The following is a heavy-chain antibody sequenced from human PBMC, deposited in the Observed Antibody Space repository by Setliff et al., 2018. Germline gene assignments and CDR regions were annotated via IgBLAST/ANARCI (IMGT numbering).Heavy chain of an antibody. CDR2: IRPYIGHT. Sequence: ASVKVSCKASGYNLDDFGINWLRQAPGQGLEWMGWIRPYIGHTIYAQKFQGRVTMTTDAPTSTAYMELTSLRHDDTAVYYCARVVAHTHFYDRSDYYFDGLDIWGQEAKVTVSS. D-gene: IGHD3-22*01. J-gene: IGHJ3*02. CDR3: ARVVAHTHFYDRSDYYFDGLDI. CDR1: GYNLDDFG. V-gene: IGHV1-18*01.